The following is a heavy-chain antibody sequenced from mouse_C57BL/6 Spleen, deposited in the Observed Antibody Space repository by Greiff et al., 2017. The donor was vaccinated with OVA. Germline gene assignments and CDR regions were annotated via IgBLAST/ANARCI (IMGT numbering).Heavy chain of an antibody. J-gene: IGHJ3*01. D-gene: IGHD2-5*01. CDR2: INPNNGGT. V-gene: IGHV1-22*01. Sequence: VQLQQSGPELVKPGASVKMSCKASGYTFTDYNMHWVKQSHGKSLEWIGYINPNNGGTSYNQKFKGKATLTVNKSSSTAYMELRSLTSEDSAVYYCARVYYSNYPFAYWGQGTLVTVSA. CDR1: GYTFTDYN. CDR3: ARVYYSNYPFAY.